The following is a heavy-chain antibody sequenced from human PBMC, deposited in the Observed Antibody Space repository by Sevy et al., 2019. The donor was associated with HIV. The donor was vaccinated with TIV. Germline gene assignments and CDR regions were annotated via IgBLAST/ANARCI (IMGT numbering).Heavy chain of an antibody. CDR1: GGTFSSYA. J-gene: IGHJ4*02. CDR3: AREALPSYYDSSGYYRFDY. V-gene: IGHV1-69*06. Sequence: ASVKVSCKASGGTFSSYAISWVRQAPGQGLEWMGGIIPIFGTANYAQKFQGRVTITADKSTSTAYMELSSLRSEDTAVYYWAREALPSYYDSSGYYRFDYWGQGTLVTVSS. D-gene: IGHD3-22*01. CDR2: IIPIFGTA.